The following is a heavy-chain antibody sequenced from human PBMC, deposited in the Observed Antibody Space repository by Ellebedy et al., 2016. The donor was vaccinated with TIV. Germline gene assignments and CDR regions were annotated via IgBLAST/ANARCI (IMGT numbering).Heavy chain of an antibody. CDR2: IDNAGDT. Sequence: GGSLRLSXAASGFTFSRYDMHWVRQSTRKGLEWVASIDNAGDTYYPGSVKGRFTISRENAKNSLYLQMNSLRVEDTAVYYCTRFEIIAGGGYGMDVWGQGTTVTVSS. D-gene: IGHD2/OR15-2a*01. V-gene: IGHV3-13*01. CDR1: GFTFSRYD. J-gene: IGHJ6*02. CDR3: TRFEIIAGGGYGMDV.